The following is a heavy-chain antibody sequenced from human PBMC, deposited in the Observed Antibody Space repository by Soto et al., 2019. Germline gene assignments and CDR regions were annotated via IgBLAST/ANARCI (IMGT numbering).Heavy chain of an antibody. CDR3: AKDLHWFAMDV. V-gene: IGHV3-23*01. CDR1: GFTFNNHA. Sequence: PGGSLRLSCAASGFTFNNHAISWVRQAPGKGLEWVSAVRGNGDVTHYADSVKGRFTISRDNSMNTLYLQMNSLRADDTAIYYCAKDLHWFAMDVWGQGTTVTVSS. D-gene: IGHD3-10*01. CDR2: VRGNGDVT. J-gene: IGHJ6*02.